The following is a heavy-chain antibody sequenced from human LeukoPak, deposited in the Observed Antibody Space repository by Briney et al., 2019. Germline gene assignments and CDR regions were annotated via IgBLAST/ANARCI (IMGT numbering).Heavy chain of an antibody. V-gene: IGHV4-59*01. CDR3: ASLYYYDSSGYPTSWYFDL. Sequence: SETLSLTCTVSSGSISSYYWSWIRQPPGKGLEWIGYIYYSGSTNYNPSLKSRVTISVDTSKNQFSLKLSSVTAADTAVYYCASLYYYDSSGYPTSWYFDLWGRGTLVTVSS. CDR1: SGSISSYY. CDR2: IYYSGST. D-gene: IGHD3-22*01. J-gene: IGHJ2*01.